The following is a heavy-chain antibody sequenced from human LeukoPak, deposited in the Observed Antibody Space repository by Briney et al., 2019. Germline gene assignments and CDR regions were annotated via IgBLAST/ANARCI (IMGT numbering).Heavy chain of an antibody. Sequence: GASVKVSCKASGYTFTGYYMHWVRQAPGQGLEWMGWINPNSGGTNYAQKFQGRVTMTRDTSISTAYMELSRLRSDDTAVYYCAGEAVVPAATGIDPWGQGTLVTVSS. CDR3: AGEAVVPAATGIDP. CDR2: INPNSGGT. J-gene: IGHJ5*02. V-gene: IGHV1-2*02. D-gene: IGHD2-2*01. CDR1: GYTFTGYY.